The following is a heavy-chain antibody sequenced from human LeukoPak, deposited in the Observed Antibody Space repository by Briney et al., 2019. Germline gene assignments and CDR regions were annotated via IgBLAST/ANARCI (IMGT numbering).Heavy chain of an antibody. V-gene: IGHV3-30*04. CDR2: ISYDGSNK. Sequence: GGSLRLSCAASGFTFSSYAMHWVRQAPGKGLEWVAVISYDGSNKYYADSVKGRFTISRDNSKNTLYLQMNSLRAEDTAVYYCARESRYSSSWYAPNDYWGQGALVTVSS. CDR3: ARESRYSSSWYAPNDY. J-gene: IGHJ4*02. D-gene: IGHD6-13*01. CDR1: GFTFSSYA.